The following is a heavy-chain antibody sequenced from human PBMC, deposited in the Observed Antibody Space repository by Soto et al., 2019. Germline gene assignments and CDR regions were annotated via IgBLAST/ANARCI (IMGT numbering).Heavy chain of an antibody. CDR2: INPNSGGT. CDR3: ARDLLQLLPRVPFDP. J-gene: IGHJ5*02. V-gene: IGHV1-2*02. CDR1: GYTFTGYY. Sequence: ASVKVSCKASGYTFTGYYMHWVRQAPGQGLEWMGWINPNSGGTNYAQKFQGRVTMTRDTSISTAYMELSRLRSDDTAVYYCARDLLQLLPRVPFDPWGQGTLVTVSS. D-gene: IGHD6-6*01.